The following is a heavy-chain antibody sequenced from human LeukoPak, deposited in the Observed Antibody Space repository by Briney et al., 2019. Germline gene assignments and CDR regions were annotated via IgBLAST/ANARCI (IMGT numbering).Heavy chain of an antibody. J-gene: IGHJ4*02. D-gene: IGHD6-13*01. CDR3: AKALSSALYSSSWYPFDY. CDR1: GGSISSSSYY. CDR2: IYYSGST. V-gene: IGHV4-39*01. Sequence: SETLSLTCTVSGGSISSSSYYWGWIRQPPGKGLEWIGSIYYSGSTYYNPSLKSRVTISVDTSKNHFSLKLSSVTAADTAVYYCAKALSSALYSSSWYPFDYWGQGTLVTVSS.